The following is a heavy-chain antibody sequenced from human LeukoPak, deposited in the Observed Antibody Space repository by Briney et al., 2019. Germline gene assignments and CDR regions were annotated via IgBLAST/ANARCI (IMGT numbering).Heavy chain of an antibody. Sequence: GASVKVSCKASGGTFSSYAISWVRQAPGQGLEWMGRIIPIFGIANHAQKFQGRVTITADKSTSTAYMELSSLRSEDTAVYYCASYDSSGYYWTRWGQGTLVTVSS. J-gene: IGHJ4*02. CDR1: GGTFSSYA. V-gene: IGHV1-69*04. CDR2: IIPIFGIA. CDR3: ASYDSSGYYWTR. D-gene: IGHD3-22*01.